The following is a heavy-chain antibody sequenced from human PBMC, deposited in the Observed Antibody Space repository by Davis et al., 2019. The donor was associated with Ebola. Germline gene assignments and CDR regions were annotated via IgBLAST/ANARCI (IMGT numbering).Heavy chain of an antibody. CDR2: IYHSGST. CDR3: TRGAVGWNWFDP. D-gene: IGHD4-23*01. Sequence: MPSETLSLTCAVSGGSISSSNWWSWVRQPPGKGLEWIGEIYHSGSTNYNPSLQSRVTISVDKSKNQFSLKLSSVTAADTAVYYCTRGAVGWNWFDPWGQGTLVTVS. V-gene: IGHV4-4*02. J-gene: IGHJ5*02. CDR1: GGSISSSNW.